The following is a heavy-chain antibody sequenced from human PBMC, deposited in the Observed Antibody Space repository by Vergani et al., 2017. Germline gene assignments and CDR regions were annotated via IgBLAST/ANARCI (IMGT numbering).Heavy chain of an antibody. Sequence: QLLESGGGLIQPGGSLRLSCAASGFTFNSYAMTWVRQAPGKGLEWVSGINNNGGSTYYADSVKGRFTISRDNSKNTLYLQMTALRAEDTATYHCAKVCGSTSCTYGGGAFDVWGHGTMVTVSS. CDR2: INNNGGST. CDR3: AKVCGSTSCTYGGGAFDV. J-gene: IGHJ3*01. V-gene: IGHV3-23*01. CDR1: GFTFNSYA. D-gene: IGHD2-2*01.